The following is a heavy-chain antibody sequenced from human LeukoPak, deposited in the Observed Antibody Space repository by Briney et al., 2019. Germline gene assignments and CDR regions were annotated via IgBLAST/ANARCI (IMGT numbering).Heavy chain of an antibody. D-gene: IGHD3-22*01. CDR1: GYTFTSYG. CDR3: ARLLFGWYYYDSSGYLNWFDP. J-gene: IGHJ5*02. V-gene: IGHV1-18*01. Sequence: RASVKVSCKASGYTFTSYGISWVRQAPGQGLEWMGWISAYNGNTNYAQKLQGRVTMTTDTSTSTAYMELRSPRSDDTAVYYCARLLFGWYYYDSSGYLNWFDPWGQGTLVTVSS. CDR2: ISAYNGNT.